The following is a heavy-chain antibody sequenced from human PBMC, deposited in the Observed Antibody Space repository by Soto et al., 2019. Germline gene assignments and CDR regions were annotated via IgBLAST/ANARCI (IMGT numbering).Heavy chain of an antibody. J-gene: IGHJ4*02. CDR2: ISASSTTI. Sequence: QLQLVESGGGLVKSGGSLRLSCAASGFTISDHYMTWVRQVPGKGLEWVSYISASSTTIYYADSVKGRFTISRDNAKNSLFLQMNSLRAEDTAVYYCARGIRGANWGQGTLVTVSS. V-gene: IGHV3-11*01. D-gene: IGHD3-3*02. CDR3: ARGIRGAN. CDR1: GFTISDHY.